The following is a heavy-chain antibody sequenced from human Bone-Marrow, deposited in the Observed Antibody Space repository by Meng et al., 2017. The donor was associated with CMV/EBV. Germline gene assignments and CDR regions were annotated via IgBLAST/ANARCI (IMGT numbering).Heavy chain of an antibody. Sequence: GESLKISCAASGFTVSSNYMSWVRQAPGKGLEWVSIIYSGGNTYYADSVKGRFTISRDNSKNTLYLQKNSLRAEDTALYYCAKARFLTGNYGMDVWGQGTTVTVSS. CDR1: GFTVSSNY. J-gene: IGHJ6*02. D-gene: IGHD3-9*01. CDR3: AKARFLTGNYGMDV. V-gene: IGHV3-53*05. CDR2: IYSGGNT.